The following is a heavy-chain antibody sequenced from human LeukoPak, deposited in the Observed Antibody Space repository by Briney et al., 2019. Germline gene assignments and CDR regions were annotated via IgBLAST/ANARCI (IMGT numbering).Heavy chain of an antibody. V-gene: IGHV3-13*01. CDR1: GFTFSSYD. D-gene: IGHD4-17*01. J-gene: IGHJ6*02. Sequence: GGSLRLSCAASGFTFSSYDMHWVRQATGKGLEWVSGIGIAGDTYYAGSVKGRFTISRENAKNSLYLQMNSLRAGDTAVYYCARVRNYGRFGMDVWGQGTTVTVSS. CDR3: ARVRNYGRFGMDV. CDR2: IGIAGDT.